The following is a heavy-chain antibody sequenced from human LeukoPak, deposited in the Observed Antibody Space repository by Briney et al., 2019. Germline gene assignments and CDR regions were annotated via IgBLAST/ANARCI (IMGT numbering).Heavy chain of an antibody. CDR1: GYTFTSYA. D-gene: IGHD6-13*01. J-gene: IGHJ4*02. CDR2: INAGNGNT. Sequence: ASVKVSCKASGYTFTSYAMHWVRQAPGQRLEWMGWINAGNGNTKYSQNFQGRVTITRDASASTAYMELSSLRSEDTAVYYCARDQEAAAGILTLLDYWGQGTLVTVSS. V-gene: IGHV1-3*01. CDR3: ARDQEAAAGILTLLDY.